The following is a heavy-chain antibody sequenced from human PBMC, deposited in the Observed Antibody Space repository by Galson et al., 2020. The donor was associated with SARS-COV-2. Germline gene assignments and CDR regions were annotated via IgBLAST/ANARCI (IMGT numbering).Heavy chain of an antibody. D-gene: IGHD3-16*01. CDR1: GGSVSSGSYY. Sequence: SETLSLTCTVSGGSVSSGSYYWSWIRQPPGKGLEWIGYIYYSGSTNYNPSLKSRVTISVDTSKNQFSLKLSSVTAADTAVYYCAREGYDYVWGSSNHHTSAWGQGTMVTVSS. J-gene: IGHJ3*01. CDR2: IYYSGST. CDR3: AREGYDYVWGSSNHHTSA. V-gene: IGHV4-61*01.